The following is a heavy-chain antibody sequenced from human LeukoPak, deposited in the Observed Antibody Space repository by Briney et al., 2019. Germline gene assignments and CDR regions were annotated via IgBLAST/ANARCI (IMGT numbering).Heavy chain of an antibody. V-gene: IGHV3-48*01. CDR3: AKAKKAYYDSNGNIFDY. CDR1: GFTFNTYT. CDR2: ISGSSGII. Sequence: GGSLRLSCAASGFTFNTYTMNWVRQAPGKGLEWVSYISGSSGIIDYADSVRGRFTISRDNAKNSLCLQMNSLRAEDTAVYYCAKAKKAYYDSNGNIFDYWGQGTLVTVSS. J-gene: IGHJ4*02. D-gene: IGHD3-22*01.